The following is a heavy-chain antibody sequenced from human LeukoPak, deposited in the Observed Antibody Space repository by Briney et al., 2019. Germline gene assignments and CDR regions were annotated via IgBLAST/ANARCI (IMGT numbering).Heavy chain of an antibody. J-gene: IGHJ4*02. Sequence: GGSLRLSCAASGLTFSSYAMSWVRQAPGKGLEWVSGIIANGVNTYYADSVQGRFTISRDNSKNTLYLQMNSLRAEDTAVYYCAKYWVDTVLVPFDYWGQGTLVTVSS. CDR3: AKYWVDTVLVPFDY. CDR2: IIANGVNT. V-gene: IGHV3-23*01. CDR1: GLTFSSYA. D-gene: IGHD5-18*01.